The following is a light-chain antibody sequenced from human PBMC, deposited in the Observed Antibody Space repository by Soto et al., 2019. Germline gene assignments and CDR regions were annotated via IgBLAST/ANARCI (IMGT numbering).Light chain of an antibody. J-gene: IGLJ3*02. CDR3: TSYTTTSTWV. CDR2: EVS. V-gene: IGLV2-14*01. CDR1: SSDIGGYNY. Sequence: QSALTQPACVSGSPGQSITISCTGTSSDIGGYNYVSWYQQYPGKAPKLMMYEVSNRPSGVSNRFSGSKSGNTASLTISGLQAEDEADYYCTSYTTTSTWVFGGGTQLTVL.